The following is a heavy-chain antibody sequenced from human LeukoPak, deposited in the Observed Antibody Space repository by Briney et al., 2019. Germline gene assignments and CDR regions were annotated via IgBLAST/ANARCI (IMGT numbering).Heavy chain of an antibody. D-gene: IGHD1-26*01. CDR1: SITFNNFV. Sequence: GGSLRLSCEGSSITFNNFVMGWVRQPSGKGLEWVSSISTSSAYIFYADSLKGRFTISRDNAKTSLYLQMNSLRAEDTAVYYCVRGKKPGWDMSYFDYWGQGILVTVSS. CDR2: ISTSSAYI. V-gene: IGHV3-21*01. CDR3: VRGKKPGWDMSYFDY. J-gene: IGHJ4*02.